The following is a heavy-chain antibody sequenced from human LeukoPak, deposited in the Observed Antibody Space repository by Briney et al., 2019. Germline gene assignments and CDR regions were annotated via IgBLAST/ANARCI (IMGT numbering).Heavy chain of an antibody. CDR2: IYYSGST. D-gene: IGHD3-3*01. CDR3: ARGSVLRFLEWLPDYYYYYYGMDV. CDR1: GGSISSYY. Sequence: PSETLSLTCTVSGGSISSYYWSWIRQPPGKGLEWIGYIYYSGSTNYNPSLKSRVTISVDTFKNQFSLKLSSVTAADTAVYYCARGSVLRFLEWLPDYYYYYYGMDVWGQGTTVTVSS. J-gene: IGHJ6*02. V-gene: IGHV4-59*01.